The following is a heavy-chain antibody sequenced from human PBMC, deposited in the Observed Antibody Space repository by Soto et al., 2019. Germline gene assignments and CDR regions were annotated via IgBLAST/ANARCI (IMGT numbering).Heavy chain of an antibody. CDR2: IHYSGGA. CDR3: AREVIFKTDIDALDI. V-gene: IGHV4-31*03. D-gene: IGHD3-9*01. J-gene: IGHJ3*02. CDR1: GGSISSATYY. Sequence: QVQLQEAGPGLVKPSQTLSLTCTVSGGSISSATYYGSWIRHHPGQGLEWIGYIHYSGGAYYNPSLQSRVTLTVDASEKSLSLKLSSVTAADTAVYYCAREVIFKTDIDALDIWGQGVMVTVSS.